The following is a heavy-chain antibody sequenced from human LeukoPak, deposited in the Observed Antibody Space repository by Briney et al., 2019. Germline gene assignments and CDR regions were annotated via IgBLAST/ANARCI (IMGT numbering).Heavy chain of an antibody. J-gene: IGHJ4*02. CDR3: GRDWEVRFRQGGLDY. CDR1: GYTFTNYG. V-gene: IGHV1-18*01. D-gene: IGHD1-26*01. Sequence: GASVKVSCKASGYTFTNYGISWVRQAPGQGLEWMGRINPRDGGTNFAQKFQGRVTMTSDTSISTAYMELSGLRSDDTAVYYCGRDWEVRFRQGGLDYWGQGALVTVPS. CDR2: INPRDGGT.